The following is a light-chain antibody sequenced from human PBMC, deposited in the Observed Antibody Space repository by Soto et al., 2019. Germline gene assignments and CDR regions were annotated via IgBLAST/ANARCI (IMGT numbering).Light chain of an antibody. V-gene: IGLV3-21*02. CDR3: QVLDSSSDPNV. CDR2: DDI. CDR1: NIGRKR. J-gene: IGLJ1*01. Sequence: DELTQPPSVSVAPGQTARITCGGNNIGRKRVHWYQHKTGQAPVLVVYDDIDRPSGIPERFSGSNSGNTATLTISRVEAGDEADYYCQVLDSSSDPNVFGSETKVTV.